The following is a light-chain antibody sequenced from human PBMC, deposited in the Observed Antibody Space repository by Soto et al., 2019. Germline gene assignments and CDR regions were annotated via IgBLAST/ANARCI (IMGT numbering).Light chain of an antibody. V-gene: IGKV3-11*01. J-gene: IGKJ4*01. CDR3: QQRSNWQGAT. CDR2: DAS. CDR1: QTVSSY. Sequence: IALTPSPATLSVSPLESANLSCRPSQTVSSYLAWYQQNPGQAPRLLTYDASNRATGIPARFSGSGSGTDFTLTISSLEPEDFAVYYCQQRSNWQGATLGGGTKVDIK.